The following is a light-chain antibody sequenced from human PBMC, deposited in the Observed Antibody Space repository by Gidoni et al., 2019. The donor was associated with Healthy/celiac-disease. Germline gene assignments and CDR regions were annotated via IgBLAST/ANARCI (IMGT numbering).Light chain of an antibody. V-gene: IGKV2-28*01. CDR2: LGS. J-gene: IGKJ4*02. CDR3: MQALQTPPTT. Sequence: ILLTQSPLSLPVTPGEPASLSCRSSQSLLHSNGYNYLDWYLQKPGQSPQLLIYLGSNRASGVPDRFSGSGSGTDFTLKISRVEAEDVGVYYCMQALQTPPTTFGEGTKVEIK. CDR1: QSLLHSNGYNY.